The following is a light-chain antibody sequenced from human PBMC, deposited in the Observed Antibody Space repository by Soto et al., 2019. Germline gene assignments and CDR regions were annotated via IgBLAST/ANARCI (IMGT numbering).Light chain of an antibody. Sequence: EIVMTQSPATLSVSPGERGTLSCSASKNIRSSVAWYQQRPGQAPRLLIFGASVXXTGVPDRFSGSGSGTDFTLTSTSLEPEDFAVYYCQQRSHWPPTFGQGTTVDIK. J-gene: IGKJ1*01. CDR2: GAS. CDR1: KNIRSS. V-gene: IGKV3-15*01. CDR3: QQRSHWPPT.